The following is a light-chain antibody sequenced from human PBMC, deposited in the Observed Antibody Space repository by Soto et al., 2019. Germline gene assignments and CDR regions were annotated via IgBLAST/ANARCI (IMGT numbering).Light chain of an antibody. CDR3: QQYNSYTWT. Sequence: DIPMTQSPSTLSASVGDRVTITCRASQSISSWLAWYQQKPGKAPKLLIYDASSLESGVQSRLTGSGSGTEFTLTISKLKPDDFATYYCQQYNSYTWTFGQGTKVEIK. CDR1: QSISSW. V-gene: IGKV1-5*01. CDR2: DAS. J-gene: IGKJ1*01.